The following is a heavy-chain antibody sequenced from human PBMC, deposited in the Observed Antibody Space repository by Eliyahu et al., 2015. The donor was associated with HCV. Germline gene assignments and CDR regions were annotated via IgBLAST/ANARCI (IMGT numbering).Heavy chain of an antibody. CDR3: AKGTRITIFGVGRGLKHYYYYGMDV. Sequence: EVQLVESGGGLVQPGGSLRLSCAASGFTFSSYAMSXVRXAPGKGLEWVSAISGSGGSTYYADSVKGRFTISRDNSKNTLYLQMNSLRAEDTAVYYCAKGTRITIFGVGRGLKHYYYYGMDVWGQGTTVTVSS. CDR1: GFTFSSYA. V-gene: IGHV3-23*04. CDR2: ISGSGGST. J-gene: IGHJ6*02. D-gene: IGHD3-3*01.